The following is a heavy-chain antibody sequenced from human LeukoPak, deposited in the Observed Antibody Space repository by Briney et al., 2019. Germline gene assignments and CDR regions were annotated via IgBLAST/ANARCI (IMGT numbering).Heavy chain of an antibody. CDR2: INPHSGGT. J-gene: IGHJ4*02. D-gene: IGHD3-22*01. CDR1: GYTFTAYY. V-gene: IGHV1-2*06. Sequence: ASVKVSCKASGYTFTAYYMHWVRQAPGQGLEWVGRINPHSGGTNYAQKFQGRVTMTRDTSISTAYMELSRLRSDDTAVYYCARDNGYYDSSVNYWGQGTLVTVSS. CDR3: ARDNGYYDSSVNY.